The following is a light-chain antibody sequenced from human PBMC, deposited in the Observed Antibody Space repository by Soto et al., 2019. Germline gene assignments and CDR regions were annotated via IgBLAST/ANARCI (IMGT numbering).Light chain of an antibody. V-gene: IGKV3-15*01. J-gene: IGKJ2*01. CDR1: QSVSSN. Sequence: EIVMTQSPATLSVSPGERATLSCRASQSVSSNLAWYQQKPGQAPRLLIYGASTRATGIPARFSGSGSGTEFTLTISSLQSEDFEVYYCQQYNYWRTFGQGTKLEIK. CDR2: GAS. CDR3: QQYNYWRT.